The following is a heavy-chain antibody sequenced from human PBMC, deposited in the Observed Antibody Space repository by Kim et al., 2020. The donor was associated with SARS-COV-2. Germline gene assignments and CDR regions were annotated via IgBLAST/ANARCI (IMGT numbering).Heavy chain of an antibody. J-gene: IGHJ4*02. Sequence: STYDADSVKGRFTISGDNAKNTLYLQMNSLRAEDTAVYYCAKARSSGWYEYWGQGTLVTVSS. V-gene: IGHV3-23*01. CDR2: ST. D-gene: IGHD6-19*01. CDR3: AKARSSGWYEY.